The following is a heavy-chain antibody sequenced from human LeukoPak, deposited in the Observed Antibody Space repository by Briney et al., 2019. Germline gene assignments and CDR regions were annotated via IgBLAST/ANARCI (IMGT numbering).Heavy chain of an antibody. Sequence: GGSLRLSCAASGFTFSSYAMHWVRQAPGKGLEWVAFISYDGSNKYYTDSVKGRFTISRDNSKNTLDLQMNSLRAEDTAVYYCARSMTYYDFWSGYYKRSWFDYWGQGTLVTVSS. CDR2: ISYDGSNK. CDR3: ARSMTYYDFWSGYYKRSWFDY. CDR1: GFTFSSYA. V-gene: IGHV3-30*04. D-gene: IGHD3-3*01. J-gene: IGHJ4*02.